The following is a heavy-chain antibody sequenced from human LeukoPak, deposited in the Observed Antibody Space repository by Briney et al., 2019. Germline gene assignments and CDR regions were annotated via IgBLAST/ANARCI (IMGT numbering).Heavy chain of an antibody. V-gene: IGHV3-7*01. J-gene: IGHJ4*02. CDR3: ARVRDGSLLLYYFDY. CDR1: GFTFSSYW. D-gene: IGHD3-10*01. CDR2: IKQDGSEE. Sequence: PGGSLRLSCAASGFTFSSYWMSWVRQAPGKGLEWVANIKQDGSEEYYVDSVKGRFTISRDNAKNSLYLQMNSLRAEDTAVYYCARVRDGSLLLYYFDYWGQGTLVTVSS.